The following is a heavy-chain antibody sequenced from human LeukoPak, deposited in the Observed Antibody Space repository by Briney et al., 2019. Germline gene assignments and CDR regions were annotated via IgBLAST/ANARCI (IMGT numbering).Heavy chain of an antibody. CDR3: ARQLGGSGSYYRRYNWFDP. V-gene: IGHV4-39*01. Sequence: SETLSLTCTVSGGSISSSSYYWGWIRQPPGKGLEWIGSIYYSGSTYYNPSLKSRVTISVDTSKNQFSLKLSSVTAADTAVYYCARQLGGSGSYYRRYNWFDPWGQGTLVTVSS. D-gene: IGHD3-10*01. CDR1: GGSISSSSYY. J-gene: IGHJ5*02. CDR2: IYYSGST.